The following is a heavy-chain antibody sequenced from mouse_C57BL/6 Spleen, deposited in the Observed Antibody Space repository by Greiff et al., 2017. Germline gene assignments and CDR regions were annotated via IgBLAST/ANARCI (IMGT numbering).Heavy chain of an antibody. D-gene: IGHD1-1*01. Sequence: DVQLVESGGGLVKPGGSLKLSCAASGFTFSSYTMSWVRQTPEKRLEWVATISGGGGNTSYPDSVKGRFTISRDHAKNTLYLQRSSLRSEDPAFYYCARHDYYGSSWYFDVWGTGTTVTVSS. CDR3: ARHDYYGSSWYFDV. V-gene: IGHV5-9*01. CDR2: ISGGGGNT. J-gene: IGHJ1*03. CDR1: GFTFSSYT.